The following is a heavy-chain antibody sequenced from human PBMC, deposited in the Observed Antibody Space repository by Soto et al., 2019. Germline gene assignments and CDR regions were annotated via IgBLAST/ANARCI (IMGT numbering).Heavy chain of an antibody. CDR2: IKSNTDGGAT. V-gene: IGHV3-15*01. CDR3: TTDPLFEAAYCSSGSCYRSYGMDV. D-gene: IGHD2-15*01. Sequence: PGGSLRLSCAASGFPFSDAWIRWVRQPPGKGLEWVGRIKSNTDGGATDYAAPVKGRFTISRDDSKNTLYLQMNSLTTADTAVYYCTTDPLFEAAYCSSGSCYRSYGMDVWGQGTTVTVSS. CDR1: GFPFSDAW. J-gene: IGHJ6*02.